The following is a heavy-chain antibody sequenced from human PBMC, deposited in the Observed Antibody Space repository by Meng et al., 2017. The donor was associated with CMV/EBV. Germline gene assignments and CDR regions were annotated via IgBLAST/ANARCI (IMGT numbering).Heavy chain of an antibody. CDR1: GFTFSSYW. J-gene: IGHJ6*02. D-gene: IGHD3-3*01. Sequence: GESLKISCAASGFTFSSYWMHWVRQAPGKGLVWVSRINSDGSSTSYADSVKGRFTISRDNAKNTLYLQMNSLRAEDTAVYYCARDPDDFWSGYPPGYGMDVWGQGTTVTVSS. V-gene: IGHV3-74*01. CDR2: INSDGSST. CDR3: ARDPDDFWSGYPPGYGMDV.